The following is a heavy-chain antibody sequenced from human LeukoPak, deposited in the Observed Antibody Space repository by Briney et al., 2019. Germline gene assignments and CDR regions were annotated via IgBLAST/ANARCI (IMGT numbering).Heavy chain of an antibody. CDR1: GFTFRTYT. V-gene: IGHV3-23*01. J-gene: IGHJ3*02. Sequence: PGGSLRLSCAASGFTFRTYTMNWVRQAPGKGLEWVSYISSDSINIYYADSVKGRFTISRDNSKNTLYLQMNSLRAEDTAVYYCAKEGGSYGYHAFDIWGQGTMVTVSS. CDR3: AKEGGSYGYHAFDI. CDR2: ISSDSINI. D-gene: IGHD1-26*01.